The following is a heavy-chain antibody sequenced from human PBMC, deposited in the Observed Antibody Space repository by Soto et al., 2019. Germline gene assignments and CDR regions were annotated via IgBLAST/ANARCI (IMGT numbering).Heavy chain of an antibody. V-gene: IGHV4-31*03. CDR3: AREVRHGWLSTSSYRYFDL. CDR2: IYYSGST. CDR1: GGSISSGGYY. D-gene: IGHD3-22*01. Sequence: QVQLQESGPGLVKPSQTLSLTCTVSGGSISSGGYYWSWIRQHPGKGLEWIGYIYYSGSTYYNPSLKSRVTISVDTSKNQFSLKLSSVTAADTAVYYCAREVRHGWLSTSSYRYFDLWGRGTLVTVSS. J-gene: IGHJ2*01.